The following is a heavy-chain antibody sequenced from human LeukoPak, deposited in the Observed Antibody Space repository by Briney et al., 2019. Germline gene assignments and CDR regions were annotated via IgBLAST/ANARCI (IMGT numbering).Heavy chain of an antibody. CDR1: GGSISSSSYY. Sequence: SETLSLTCTVAGGSISSSSYYWGWIPQPPGKGLEWIGSIYYSGSTYYNPSLKSRVTISVDTSKNQFSLKLSSVTAADTDVYYCARDSSKQQLDLLDYWGQGTLVTVSS. CDR3: ARDSSKQQLDLLDY. D-gene: IGHD6-13*01. J-gene: IGHJ4*02. V-gene: IGHV4-39*07. CDR2: IYYSGST.